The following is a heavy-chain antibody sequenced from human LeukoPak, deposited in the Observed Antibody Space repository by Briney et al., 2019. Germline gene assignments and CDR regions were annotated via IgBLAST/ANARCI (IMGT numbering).Heavy chain of an antibody. CDR2: ISGSGGST. CDR1: GFTFSSYA. Sequence: GGSLRLSCAASGFTFSSYAMSWVRQAPGKGLEWVSAISGSGGSTYYADSVKGRFTISRDNSKNTLYLQMNSLRAEDTAVYYCAKDPSSMRYFDWLTQNYWSQGTLVTVSS. CDR3: AKDPSSMRYFDWLTQNY. V-gene: IGHV3-23*01. D-gene: IGHD3-9*01. J-gene: IGHJ4*02.